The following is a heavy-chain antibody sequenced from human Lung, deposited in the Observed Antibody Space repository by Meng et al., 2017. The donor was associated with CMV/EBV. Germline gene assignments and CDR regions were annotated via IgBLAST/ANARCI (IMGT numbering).Heavy chain of an antibody. CDR2: IIPMFGTA. D-gene: IGHD6-6*01. CDR1: GGTFSSYG. Sequence: SVKVSCKTSGGTFSSYGISWVRQAPGQGLEWMGGIIPMFGTANYAQKFQGRVTFTTDESTSTAYMELSSLRSDDTAVYYCARIWSSSFYQNMGVWGQGTTVTFSS. CDR3: ARIWSSSFYQNMGV. V-gene: IGHV1-69*05. J-gene: IGHJ6*02.